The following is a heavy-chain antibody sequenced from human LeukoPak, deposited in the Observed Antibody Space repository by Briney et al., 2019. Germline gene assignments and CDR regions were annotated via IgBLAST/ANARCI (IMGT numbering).Heavy chain of an antibody. CDR3: ARAYRRYYFDY. CDR1: GGSISSHY. V-gene: IGHV4-59*11. CDR2: IYYSGST. Sequence: PSETLSLTCTVSGGSISSHYWSWIRQPPGKGLEWIGYIYYSGSTNYNPSLKSRVTISVDTSKNQFSLKLSSVTAADTAVYYCARAYRRYYFDYWGQGTLVTVSS. D-gene: IGHD3-16*02. J-gene: IGHJ4*02.